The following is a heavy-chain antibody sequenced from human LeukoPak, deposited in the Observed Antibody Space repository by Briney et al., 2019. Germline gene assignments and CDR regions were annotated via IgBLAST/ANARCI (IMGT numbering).Heavy chain of an antibody. CDR2: INHSGST. V-gene: IGHV4-34*01. Sequence: PSETLSLTCAVYGGSFNGYYWSWIRQPPGKGLEWIGEINHSGSTNYNPSLKSRVTISVDTSKNQFSLKLSSVTAADTAVYYCARLRRSRGDYWGQGTLVTVSS. CDR3: ARLRRSRGDY. D-gene: IGHD3-10*01. J-gene: IGHJ4*02. CDR1: GGSFNGYY.